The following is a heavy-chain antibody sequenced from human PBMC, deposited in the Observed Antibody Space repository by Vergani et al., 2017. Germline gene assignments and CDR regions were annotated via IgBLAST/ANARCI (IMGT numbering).Heavy chain of an antibody. CDR3: ARGLRAAGDYEGYYFPYMDV. CDR1: GGSISEGDHH. CDR2: IYNNGNT. V-gene: IGHV4-31*03. Sequence: QAQLQESGPRLVKPSQTLSLTCSVSGGSISEGDHHWTWIRHHPGKGLECLGHIYNNGNTYYKPSLASRISISLDTSQNHFYLRMSSVTDADSATYYCARGLRAAGDYEGYYFPYMDVWGKGTTVTVSS. D-gene: IGHD4-17*01. J-gene: IGHJ6*03.